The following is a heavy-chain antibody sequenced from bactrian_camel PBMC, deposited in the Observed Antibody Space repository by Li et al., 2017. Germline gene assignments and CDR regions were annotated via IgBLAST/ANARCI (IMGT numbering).Heavy chain of an antibody. J-gene: IGHJ4*01. CDR2: IDSGGGHT. CDR1: GYTYSKF. V-gene: IGHV3S40*01. Sequence: VQLVESGGGSEQAGGSLRLSCAASGYTYSKFISWFRQSPGKEREGVAHIDSGGGHTNYADSVKGRFTISRDNAKNTMYLQMNSLKPEDTGMYYCAAKRFCGYASYNYWGQGTQVTVS. D-gene: IGHD1*01. CDR3: AAKRFCGYASYNY.